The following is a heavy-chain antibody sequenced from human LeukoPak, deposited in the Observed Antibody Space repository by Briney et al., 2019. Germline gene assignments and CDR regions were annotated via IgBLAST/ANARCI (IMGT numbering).Heavy chain of an antibody. D-gene: IGHD2-2*01. V-gene: IGHV3-21*01. CDR1: GFTFRRHG. CDR3: ARDLRGSSTSRYYYYMDV. J-gene: IGHJ6*03. CDR2: ISSSSSYI. Sequence: GGSLRLSCAASGFTFRRHGMNWVRQAPGKGLEWVSSISSSSSYIYYADSVKGRFTISRDNAKNSLYLQMNSLRAEDTAVYYCARDLRGSSTSRYYYYMDVWGKGTTVTVSS.